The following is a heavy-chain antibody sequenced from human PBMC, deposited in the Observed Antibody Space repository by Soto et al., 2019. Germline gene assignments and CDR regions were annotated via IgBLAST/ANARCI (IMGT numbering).Heavy chain of an antibody. CDR3: AGAGAAGHYYYGMDV. CDR1: GGTFSSYA. Sequence: QVQLVQSGAEVKKPGSSVKVSCKASGGTFSSYAISWVRQATGQGLEWMGGIIPVFETSTYAQTFQGRVTITADKSTSTAYMELSSLRFEDTAVYFCAGAGAAGHYYYGMDVWGQGTTVTVSS. CDR2: IIPVFETS. D-gene: IGHD6-13*01. J-gene: IGHJ6*02. V-gene: IGHV1-69*06.